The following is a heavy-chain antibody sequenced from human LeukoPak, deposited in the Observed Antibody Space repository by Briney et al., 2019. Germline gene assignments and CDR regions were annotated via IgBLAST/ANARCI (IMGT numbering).Heavy chain of an antibody. CDR1: GYTFTSYG. J-gene: IGHJ6*01. Sequence: ASVKVSCTASGYTFTSYGITWVRQAPGQGLEWVGWISAYNGKTNYTVKLQGRVTMTTDTSTNTAYMELRSLRSDDTAVYYCAREESWIGYYYYGMDVWGKGTKVTVSS. D-gene: IGHD1-1*01. CDR2: ISAYNGKT. V-gene: IGHV1-18*04. CDR3: AREESWIGYYYYGMDV.